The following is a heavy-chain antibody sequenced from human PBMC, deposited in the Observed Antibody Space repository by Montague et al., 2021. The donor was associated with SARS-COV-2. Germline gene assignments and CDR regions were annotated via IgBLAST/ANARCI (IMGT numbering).Heavy chain of an antibody. D-gene: IGHD3-9*01. J-gene: IGHJ3*02. CDR3: ARGRPVQGSFRHFDSISSGALDI. CDR1: RGSFSNYY. CDR2: INQGGAP. Sequence: SETLSLTCAVSRGSFSNYYWTWIRQSPGKGLEWIGEINQGGAPDYTPSLKSRVPISLDTSKTQISLNLNSVTVADTAVSFCARGRPVQGSFRHFDSISSGALDIWGQGTLVIVSS. V-gene: IGHV4-34*01.